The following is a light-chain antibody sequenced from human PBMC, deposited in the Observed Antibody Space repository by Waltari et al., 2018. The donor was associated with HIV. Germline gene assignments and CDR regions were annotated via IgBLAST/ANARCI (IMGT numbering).Light chain of an antibody. V-gene: IGKV1-33*01. CDR1: QDISNY. CDR3: QQYDNLPLT. Sequence: DIQMTQSPSSLSASVGDRVPITCQASQDISNYLNWYQQKPGKAPKLLIYDASNLETGVPSRFSGSGSGTDFTFTISSLQPEDIATYYCQQYDNLPLTFGGGTKVENK. J-gene: IGKJ4*01. CDR2: DAS.